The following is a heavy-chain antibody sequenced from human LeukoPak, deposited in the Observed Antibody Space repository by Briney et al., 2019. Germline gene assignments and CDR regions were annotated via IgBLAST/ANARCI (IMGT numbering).Heavy chain of an antibody. Sequence: PGGSLRLSCAASGFTFSSYWMHWVRQAPGKGLVWVSRINSDGSSTSYADSVKGRFTISRDNAKNTLYLQMNSLRAEDTAVYYCARAYNRYYEQPDYWGQGTLVTVSS. CDR2: INSDGSST. CDR1: GFTFSSYW. V-gene: IGHV3-74*01. D-gene: IGHD3-10*01. J-gene: IGHJ4*02. CDR3: ARAYNRYYEQPDY.